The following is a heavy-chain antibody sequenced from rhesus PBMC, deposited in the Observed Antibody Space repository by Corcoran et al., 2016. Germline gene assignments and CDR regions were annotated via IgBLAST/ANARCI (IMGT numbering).Heavy chain of an antibody. J-gene: IGHJ5-2*02. CDR2: TGGKSGSP. D-gene: IGHD3S6*01. CDR1: GSSLRSAYY. V-gene: IGHV4-99*01. CDR3: ARHGPQRHNSLDV. Sequence: QVQLQESGPGLAKPSETLSLTCAVSGSSLRSAYYWGWIRQPPGKGLEWIGYTGGKSGSPDYNPSLKSRVTISKDTSKNQFSLRLSSVTAADTAVYYCARHGPQRHNSLDVWGRGVLVTVSS.